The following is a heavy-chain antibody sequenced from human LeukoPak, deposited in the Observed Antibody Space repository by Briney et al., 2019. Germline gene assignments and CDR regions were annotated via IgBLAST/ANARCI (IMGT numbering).Heavy chain of an antibody. CDR3: ARGVVEGTAMVSPASPFDY. V-gene: IGHV4-34*01. J-gene: IGHJ4*02. CDR2: INHSGST. D-gene: IGHD5-18*01. CDR1: GGSFSGYY. Sequence: SETLSLTCAVHGGSFSGYYRSWIRQPPGKGLEWIGEINHSGSTNYNPSLKSRVTISVDTSKNQFSLKLSSVTAADTAVYYCARGVVEGTAMVSPASPFDYWGQGTLVTVSS.